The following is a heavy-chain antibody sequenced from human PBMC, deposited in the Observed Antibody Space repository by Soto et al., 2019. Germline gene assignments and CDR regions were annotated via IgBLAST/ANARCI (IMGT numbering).Heavy chain of an antibody. J-gene: IGHJ4*02. CDR1: GGSISSSSYY. Sequence: QLQLQESGPGLVKPSETLSLTCTVSGGSISSSSYYWGWIRQPPGKGLEWIGSIYYSGSTYYNPSLKSRVTISVDTSKNQFSLKLSSVTAADTAVYYCARRGIVGATMVDYWGQGTLVTVSS. CDR3: ARRGIVGATMVDY. CDR2: IYYSGST. V-gene: IGHV4-39*01. D-gene: IGHD1-26*01.